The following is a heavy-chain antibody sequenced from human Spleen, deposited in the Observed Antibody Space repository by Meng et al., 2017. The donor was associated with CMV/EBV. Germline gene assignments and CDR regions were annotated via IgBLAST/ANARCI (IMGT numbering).Heavy chain of an antibody. V-gene: IGHV1-2*06. CDR2: INPNSGGT. CDR3: ARSNSGYEQLAYFEY. Sequence: SGYTFTGYYMHWVRQAPGQGLKWMGRINPNSGGTNYAQKFKGRVTMTRDTSISTAYMEVSRLRSDDTAVYYCARSNSGYEQLAYFEYWGQGTLVTVSS. D-gene: IGHD5-12*01. J-gene: IGHJ4*02. CDR1: GYTFTGYY.